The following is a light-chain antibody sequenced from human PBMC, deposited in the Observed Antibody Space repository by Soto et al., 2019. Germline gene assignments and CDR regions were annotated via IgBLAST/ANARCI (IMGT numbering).Light chain of an antibody. V-gene: IGKV3-11*01. CDR3: QQRSNWRGT. CDR1: QSLSKY. Sequence: EIVLTQSPATLSSSPGERATLSCRASQSLSKYLAWYQQKPGQAPRLLIYDASNRATGIPARFSGSGSGTDFTLTISSLEPEDFAVYYCQQRSNWRGTFGGGTKVEI. CDR2: DAS. J-gene: IGKJ4*01.